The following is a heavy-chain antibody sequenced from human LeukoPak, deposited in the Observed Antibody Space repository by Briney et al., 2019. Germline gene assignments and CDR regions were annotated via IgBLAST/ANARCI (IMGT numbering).Heavy chain of an antibody. Sequence: GASVKVSCKASEHTFSNYDINWVRQGAGQGLEWVGWMNPNSGNTGYAQKFQGRVTMTRNASIRTAYMELSSLTSEDTAVYYCARATGSGSPRGVSYYYYGMDVWGQGTTVTVSS. J-gene: IGHJ6*02. CDR3: ARATGSGSPRGVSYYYYGMDV. CDR1: EHTFSNYD. V-gene: IGHV1-8*01. D-gene: IGHD3-10*01. CDR2: MNPNSGNT.